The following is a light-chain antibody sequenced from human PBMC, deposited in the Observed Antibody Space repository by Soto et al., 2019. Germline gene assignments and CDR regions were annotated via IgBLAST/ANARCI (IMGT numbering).Light chain of an antibody. J-gene: IGKJ4*01. CDR2: KAS. CDR1: QPISSW. CDR3: QQLNSYPRT. V-gene: IGKV1-5*03. Sequence: QRTQSTSTMSGALGDRFTSTRMASQPISSWLAWDQQKPGKAPKLLIYKASTLKSGVPSRFSGSGSGTEFTLTISSLQPEDFATYYCQQLNSYPRTVGEVTKVEIK.